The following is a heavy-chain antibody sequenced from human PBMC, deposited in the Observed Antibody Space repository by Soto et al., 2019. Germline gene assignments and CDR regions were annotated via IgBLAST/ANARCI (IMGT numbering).Heavy chain of an antibody. CDR2: IIPILGIA. CDR1: GGTFSSYT. D-gene: IGHD4-4*01. J-gene: IGHJ6*02. CDR3: ARESSYTDEYYGMDV. Sequence: SVKVSCKASGGTFSSYTISWVRQAPGQGLEWMGRIIPILGIANYAQKFQGRVTITADKSTSTAYMELSSLRSEDTAVYYCARESSYTDEYYGMDVWGQGTTVTVYS. V-gene: IGHV1-69*04.